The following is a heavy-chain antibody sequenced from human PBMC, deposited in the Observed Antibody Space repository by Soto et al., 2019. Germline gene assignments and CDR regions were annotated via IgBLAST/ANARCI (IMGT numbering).Heavy chain of an antibody. J-gene: IGHJ5*02. D-gene: IGHD6-13*01. Sequence: SETLSLTCTVSGGSISSGGYYWSWIRQHPGKGLEWIGYIYYSGSTYYNPSLKSRVTISVDTSKNQFSLKLSSVTAADTAVYYCARVSSSWSNWFDPWGQGTLVTVSS. CDR2: IYYSGST. V-gene: IGHV4-31*03. CDR3: ARVSSSWSNWFDP. CDR1: GGSISSGGYY.